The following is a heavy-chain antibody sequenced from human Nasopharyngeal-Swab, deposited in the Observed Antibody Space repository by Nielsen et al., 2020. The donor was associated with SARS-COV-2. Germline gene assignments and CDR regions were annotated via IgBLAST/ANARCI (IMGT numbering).Heavy chain of an antibody. CDR2: INPNSGDP. CDR3: ARDDGDVPGVTGSGPPGGF. Sequence: SVKVSCKASGYTFTDYYMHWVRQAPAQGLEWMGRINPNSGDPNYPQNFQGRVTMTRDTSIKTAYMELSSLRSDDTAVYYCARDDGDVPGVTGSGPPGGFWGQGTLVTVSS. J-gene: IGHJ4*02. CDR1: GYTFTDYY. V-gene: IGHV1-2*06. D-gene: IGHD2-8*01.